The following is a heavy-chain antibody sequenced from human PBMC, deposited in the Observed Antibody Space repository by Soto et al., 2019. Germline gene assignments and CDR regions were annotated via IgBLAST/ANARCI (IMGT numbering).Heavy chain of an antibody. CDR2: ISSSSSTI. J-gene: IGHJ6*02. CDR1: GFTFSSYS. V-gene: IGHV3-48*02. CDR3: ARDRSEMATISDYGMDV. Sequence: LRLSCAASGFTFSSYSMNWVRQAPGKGLEWVSYISSSSSTIYYADSVKGRFTISRDNAKNSLYLQMNSLRDEDTAVYYCARDRSEMATISDYGMDVWGQGTTVTVSS. D-gene: IGHD5-12*01.